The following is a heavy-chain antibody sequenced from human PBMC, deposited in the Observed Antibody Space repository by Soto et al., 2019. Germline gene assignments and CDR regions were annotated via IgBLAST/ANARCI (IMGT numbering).Heavy chain of an antibody. CDR3: SRWASNLKYYYYYYGMDI. V-gene: IGHV5-51*01. CDR1: GYSFTIYW. D-gene: IGHD3-3*02. J-gene: IGHJ6*02. CDR2: IYPGDSDT. Sequence: GESLKISCKGSGYSFTIYWTGWVRQMPGKGLEWMGIIYPGDSDTRYSPSFQGQVTISADKSISTAYLQWSSRQASDTAMYYCSRWASNLKYYYYYYGMDIWRQGTTVSDSS.